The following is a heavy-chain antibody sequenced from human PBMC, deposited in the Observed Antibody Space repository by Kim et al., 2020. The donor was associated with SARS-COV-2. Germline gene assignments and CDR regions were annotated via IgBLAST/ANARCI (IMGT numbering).Heavy chain of an antibody. D-gene: IGHD6-6*01. Sequence: SETLSLTCVVNGGSFSGYYWNWIRQTPGKGLDWIAEIDHSGNTNYNSSLENRATISVDTSKNQFSLNLTSVTAADTAVYYCVSRWEYASSSPYYYYYMDVWGTGTTVIVSS. CDR1: GGSFSGYY. V-gene: IGHV4-34*01. CDR2: IDHSGNT. CDR3: VSRWEYASSSPYYYYYMDV. J-gene: IGHJ6*03.